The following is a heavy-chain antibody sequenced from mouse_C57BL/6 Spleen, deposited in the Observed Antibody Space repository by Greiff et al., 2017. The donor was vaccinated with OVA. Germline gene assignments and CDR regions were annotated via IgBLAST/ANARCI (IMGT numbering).Heavy chain of an antibody. CDR2: ISYDGSN. D-gene: IGHD2-4*01. V-gene: IGHV3-6*01. Sequence: EVQLQESGPGLVKPSQSLSLTCSVTGYSITSAYYWNWIRQFPGNKLEWMGYISYDGSNNYNPSLKNRISITRDTSKNQFFLKLNSVTTEDTATCYWARAYDYSYYYGCWGKGTTLTVSS. CDR1: GYSITSAYY. J-gene: IGHJ2*01. CDR3: ARAYDYSYYYGC.